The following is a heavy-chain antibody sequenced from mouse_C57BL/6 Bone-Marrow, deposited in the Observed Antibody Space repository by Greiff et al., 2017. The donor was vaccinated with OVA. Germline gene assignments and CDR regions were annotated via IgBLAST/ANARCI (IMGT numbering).Heavy chain of an antibody. CDR3: EREVYYHGSSRDY. D-gene: IGHD1-1*01. CDR2: IYPGDGDT. CDR1: GYAFSNSC. V-gene: IGHV1-82*01. Sequence: QVQLQQSGPELVKPGASVKISCKASGYAFSNSCMNWVKQRPGKGLEWIGRIYPGDGDTNYNEKFKGKATLTADQSSSTAYMQLNSLTSEDSAVSVCEREVYYHGSSRDYWGQGTTLTVSS. J-gene: IGHJ2*01.